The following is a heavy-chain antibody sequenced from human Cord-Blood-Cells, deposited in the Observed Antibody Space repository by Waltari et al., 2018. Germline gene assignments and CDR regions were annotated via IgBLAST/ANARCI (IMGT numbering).Heavy chain of an antibody. Sequence: QLQLQESGPGLVKPSETLSLTCTAPAGSISSSSYYWGGIRRPLGKGLEWIGSIYYSGNTYYNPSLKSRVTISVDTSKNQFSLKLSSVTAPDTAVYYCATEGSGYSGYDKKGSLDYWGQGTLVTVSS. V-gene: IGHV4-39*02. CDR3: ATEGSGYSGYDKKGSLDY. D-gene: IGHD5-12*01. CDR1: AGSISSSSYY. CDR2: IYYSGNT. J-gene: IGHJ4*02.